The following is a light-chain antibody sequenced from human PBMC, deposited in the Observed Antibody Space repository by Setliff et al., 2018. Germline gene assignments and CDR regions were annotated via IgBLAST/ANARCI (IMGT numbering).Light chain of an antibody. V-gene: IGKV1-17*03. CDR2: DGS. CDR3: LQHSDYPRS. CDR1: QGIDNY. J-gene: IGKJ1*01. Sequence: GDRVIITCRASQGIDNYVAWFQQKPGKAPKRLIYDGSTLQSGVPSRFSGRGFGREFTLTISNLQPEDFATYYCLQHSDYPRSFGQGTKVDIK.